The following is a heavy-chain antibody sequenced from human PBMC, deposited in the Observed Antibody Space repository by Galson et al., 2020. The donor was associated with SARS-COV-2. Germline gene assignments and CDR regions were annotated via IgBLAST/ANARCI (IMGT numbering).Heavy chain of an antibody. V-gene: IGHV3-9*01. CDR3: ATTDYGDFYGMDV. Sequence: SLKISCAASGFTFDDYAMHWVRQAPGKGLEWVSGISWHSGSIGYADSVKGRFTISRDNAKNSLYLQMNSLRAEDTALYYCATTDYGDFYGMDVWGQGTTVTVSS. J-gene: IGHJ6*02. D-gene: IGHD4-17*01. CDR2: ISWHSGSI. CDR1: GFTFDDYA.